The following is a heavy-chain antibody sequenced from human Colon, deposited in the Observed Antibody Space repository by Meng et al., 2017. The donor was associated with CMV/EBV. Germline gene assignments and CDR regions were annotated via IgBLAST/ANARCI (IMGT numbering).Heavy chain of an antibody. V-gene: IGHV1-18*01. D-gene: IGHD1-14*01. CDR2: ISPHSDNT. Sequence: ASVKVSCKTSGYTFVDYDLNWVRQAPGQGLEWMGWISPHSDNTKYAQNLQGRVTMTTDTSTSTAYLELRSLRSDDTAVYYCARDQGWYTRPLAVWGQGTTVTVSS. CDR1: GYTFVDYD. CDR3: ARDQGWYTRPLAV. J-gene: IGHJ6*02.